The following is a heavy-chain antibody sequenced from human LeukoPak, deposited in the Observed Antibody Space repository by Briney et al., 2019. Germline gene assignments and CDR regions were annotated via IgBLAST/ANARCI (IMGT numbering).Heavy chain of an antibody. D-gene: IGHD6-19*01. Sequence: GESLQISCKGSGYSFTSYWIGWVRQMPGKGLEWMGIIYPGDSDTRYSPSFQGQVTISADKSISTAYLQWSSLKASDTAMYYCARHKRGGSSGSNYFDYWGQGTLVIVSS. CDR1: GYSFTSYW. CDR2: IYPGDSDT. V-gene: IGHV5-51*01. J-gene: IGHJ4*02. CDR3: ARHKRGGSSGSNYFDY.